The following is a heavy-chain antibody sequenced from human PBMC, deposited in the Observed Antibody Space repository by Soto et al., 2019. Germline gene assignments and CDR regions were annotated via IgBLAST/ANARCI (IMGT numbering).Heavy chain of an antibody. V-gene: IGHV4-39*01. CDR3: ARHQGKGTNYDFWSGYYSDSYGMDV. CDR1: GGSISSSSYY. CDR2: IYYSGST. J-gene: IGHJ6*02. Sequence: KPSETLSLTCTVSGGSISSSSYYWGWIRQPPGKWLEWIGSIYYSGSTYYNPSLKSRVTISVDTSKNQFSLKLSSVTAADTAVYYCARHQGKGTNYDFWSGYYSDSYGMDVWGQGTTVTVSS. D-gene: IGHD3-3*01.